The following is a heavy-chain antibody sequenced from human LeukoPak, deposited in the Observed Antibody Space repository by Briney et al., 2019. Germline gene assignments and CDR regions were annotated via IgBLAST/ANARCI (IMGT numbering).Heavy chain of an antibody. Sequence: GGSLRLSCAASGFTFSSYGMHGVRQAPGKGLEWVATISYDGDHKYYADSLKGRFTISRDNSKSTLYLQMNSLRAEDTAVYYCARGRNVVATSGYFDYWGQGTLVTVSS. D-gene: IGHD5-12*01. V-gene: IGHV3-30*19. CDR1: GFTFSSYG. CDR3: ARGRNVVATSGYFDY. J-gene: IGHJ4*02. CDR2: ISYDGDHK.